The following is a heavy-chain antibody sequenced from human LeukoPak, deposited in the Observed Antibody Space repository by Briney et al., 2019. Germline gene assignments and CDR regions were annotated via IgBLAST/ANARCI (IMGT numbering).Heavy chain of an antibody. V-gene: IGHV3-33*01. CDR1: GFTFRTYG. CDR3: VKASVAMDV. D-gene: IGHD6-19*01. J-gene: IGHJ6*02. Sequence: PGRSLRLSCAASGFTFRTYGMHWVRQAPGKGLEWAAVIWYDGSNKYYADSVKGRFTISRDNSKNTLYLQMNSLRAEDTAVYYCVKASVAMDVWGQGTTVTVSS. CDR2: IWYDGSNK.